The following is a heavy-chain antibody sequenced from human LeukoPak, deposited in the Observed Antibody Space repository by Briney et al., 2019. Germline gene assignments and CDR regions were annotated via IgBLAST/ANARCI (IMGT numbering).Heavy chain of an antibody. D-gene: IGHD3-3*01. V-gene: IGHV4-59*01. CDR1: GGSISSYY. CDR2: IYYSGST. CDR3: ARETRTIFGVVIISSFDY. Sequence: SETLSVTCTVSGGSISSYYWSWIRQPPGNGLEWIGYIYYSGSTNYNPSLKSRVTISVDTSKNQFSLKLSSATAADTAVYYCARETRTIFGVVIISSFDYWGQGTLVTVSS. J-gene: IGHJ4*02.